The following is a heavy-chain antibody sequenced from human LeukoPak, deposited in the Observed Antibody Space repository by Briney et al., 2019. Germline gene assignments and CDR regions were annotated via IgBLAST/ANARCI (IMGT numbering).Heavy chain of an antibody. CDR3: ARLKDDSSRYYYFHYFDY. CDR2: IYYSGST. D-gene: IGHD3-22*01. V-gene: IGHV4-59*08. CDR1: GGSISSYY. Sequence: SETLSLTCTVSGGSISSYYWSWIRQPPGKGLEWIGYIYYSGSTNYNPSLKSRVTISVDTSKNQFSLKLSSVTAADTAVYYCARLKDDSSRYYYFHYFDYWGQGTLVTVSS. J-gene: IGHJ4*02.